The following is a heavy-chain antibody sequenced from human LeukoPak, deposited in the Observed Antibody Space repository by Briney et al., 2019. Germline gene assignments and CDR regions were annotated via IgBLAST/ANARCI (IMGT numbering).Heavy chain of an antibody. CDR2: ISVSATNT. J-gene: IGHJ1*01. V-gene: IGHV3-23*01. Sequence: GGSLRLSCAASGFIFSSFDMTWVRQAPGQGLEWVSTISVSATNTYYADSVKGRFTISRDNSKNTLYLQMNSLRADDTAVYYCATITSMRVVLISWGQGTLVTVSS. CDR3: ATITSMRVVLIS. D-gene: IGHD3-22*01. CDR1: GFIFSSFD.